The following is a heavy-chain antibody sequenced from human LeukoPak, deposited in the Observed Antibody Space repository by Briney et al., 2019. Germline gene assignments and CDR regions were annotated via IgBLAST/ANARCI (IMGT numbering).Heavy chain of an antibody. CDR2: IGGSGVNT. Sequence: PGGSLRLSCAASGLTFSNYAMSWVRQAPGKGLEWVSLIGGSGVNTFYADSVKGRFTISRDNSKNTLFLQMNSLRAEDTAVYYCARDPYEGAYYYGSGSYSSFDYWGQGTLVTVSS. CDR1: GLTFSNYA. V-gene: IGHV3-23*01. J-gene: IGHJ4*02. CDR3: ARDPYEGAYYYGSGSYSSFDY. D-gene: IGHD3-10*01.